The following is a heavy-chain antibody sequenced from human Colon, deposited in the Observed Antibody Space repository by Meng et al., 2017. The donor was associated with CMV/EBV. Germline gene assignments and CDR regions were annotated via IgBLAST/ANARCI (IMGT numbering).Heavy chain of an antibody. V-gene: IGHV4-31*03. Sequence: QVQLQESGPGLVKSSQTLSPTCTVSVGSLSGGDFYWNWIRKHPGKGLEWIGYIYYSGTTYYNPSLKSRAIISLDKSKNQFSLNLSSVTAADTAVYFCARDSGYDAPFDYWGQGTLVTVSS. CDR2: IYYSGTT. D-gene: IGHD5-12*01. J-gene: IGHJ4*02. CDR1: VGSLSGGDFY. CDR3: ARDSGYDAPFDY.